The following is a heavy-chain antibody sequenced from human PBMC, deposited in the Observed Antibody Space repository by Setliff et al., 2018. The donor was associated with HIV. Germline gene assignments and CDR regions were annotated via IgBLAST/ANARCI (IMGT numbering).Heavy chain of an antibody. V-gene: IGHV4-31*03. Sequence: SETLSLTCTVSGGSVSSGGYYWSWIRQHPGRGLEWIGHIYYSGSTYDNPSLKSRVTISVDSSKNQFSLKLTSVTAADTAVYYCARCRVNGGFNLWGQGTLVTVSS. CDR2: IYYSGST. CDR1: GGSVSSGGYY. D-gene: IGHD7-27*01. CDR3: ARCRVNGGFNL. J-gene: IGHJ5*02.